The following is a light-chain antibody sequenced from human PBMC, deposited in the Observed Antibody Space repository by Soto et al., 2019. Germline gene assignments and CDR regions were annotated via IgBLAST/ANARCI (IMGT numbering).Light chain of an antibody. CDR2: DVS. CDR1: SSDVGGYNY. V-gene: IGLV2-14*01. J-gene: IGLJ2*01. CDR3: SSYTSSSTLEV. Sequence: QSALTQPASVSGSPGQSITISCTGTSSDVGGYNYVSWYQQHPGKAPKLMIYDVSNRPSGVSNRFSGSKSGNTASLTIYGLPAEDEADYYCSSYTSSSTLEVFGGGTKLTVL.